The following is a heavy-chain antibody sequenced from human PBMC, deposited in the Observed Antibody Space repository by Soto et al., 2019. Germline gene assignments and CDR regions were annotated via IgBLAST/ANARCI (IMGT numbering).Heavy chain of an antibody. CDR2: IFYSGST. J-gene: IGHJ5*02. V-gene: IGHV4-30-4*01. CDR1: GGSISSGYYY. Sequence: SETLSLTCTVSGGSISSGYYYWSWIRQPPGKGLEWIGYIFYSGSTYYNPSLKSRVSISVDTSKNQFSLKLSSVTAADTAVYYCARAVLQLDPWGQGTLVTVSS. CDR3: ARAVLQLDP. D-gene: IGHD3-10*01.